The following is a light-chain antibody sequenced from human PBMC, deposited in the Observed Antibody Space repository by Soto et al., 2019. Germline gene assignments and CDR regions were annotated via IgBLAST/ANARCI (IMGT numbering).Light chain of an antibody. Sequence: IQLTQSPSSLSASVGDRVTITCRASQGIASYLAWYQQKPGKAPKLLIYAASTLQSGVPSRFSGSGSGTDFTRTISSLQPEDFATYYCQHLHTYPYTFGPGTKLEIK. CDR3: QHLHTYPYT. CDR1: QGIASY. V-gene: IGKV1-9*01. CDR2: AAS. J-gene: IGKJ2*01.